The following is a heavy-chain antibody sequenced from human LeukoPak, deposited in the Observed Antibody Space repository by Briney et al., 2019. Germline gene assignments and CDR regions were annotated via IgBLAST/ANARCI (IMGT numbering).Heavy chain of an antibody. V-gene: IGHV3-74*01. CDR1: GFSFSKYW. J-gene: IGHJ4*02. CDR2: IKEDGTYT. D-gene: IGHD3-9*01. CDR3: ARDFDMGITPGDDFDF. Sequence: GASLRLSCAASGFSFSKYWMHWVRQTPGEGLVWVSRIKEDGTYTSYAYSVKGRFTISRDNARNTVFLQMNSLRAEDTAVYYCARDFDMGITPGDDFDFWGQGTLVTVSS.